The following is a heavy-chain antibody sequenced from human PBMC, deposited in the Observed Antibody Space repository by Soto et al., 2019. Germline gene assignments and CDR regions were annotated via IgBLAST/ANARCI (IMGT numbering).Heavy chain of an antibody. J-gene: IGHJ4*02. Sequence: QVQLVQSGAEVKKPGSSVNVSCKASGGTFSNYAISWVRQAPGQGPEWMGGIIPIFGTAQYAQKFQVRVTITADRSTSTAYMEVRSLTSEDTAVYYCARGWEKVGATTPFAYWGQGTLVSVSS. D-gene: IGHD1-26*01. V-gene: IGHV1-69*06. CDR2: IIPIFGTA. CDR1: GGTFSNYA. CDR3: ARGWEKVGATTPFAY.